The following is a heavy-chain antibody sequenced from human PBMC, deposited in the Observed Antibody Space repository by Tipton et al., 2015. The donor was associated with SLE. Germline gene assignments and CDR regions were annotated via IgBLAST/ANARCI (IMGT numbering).Heavy chain of an antibody. D-gene: IGHD6-19*01. CDR3: ARGNRGSSGWYGAFDI. CDR1: GGSFSGYY. CDR2: INHSGST. J-gene: IGHJ3*02. V-gene: IGHV4-34*01. Sequence: TLSLTCAVYGGSFSGYYWSWLRQPPGKGLEWIGEINHSGSTNYNPSLKSRVTISVDTSKNQFSLKLSSVTAADTAVYYCARGNRGSSGWYGAFDIWGQGRLATVSS.